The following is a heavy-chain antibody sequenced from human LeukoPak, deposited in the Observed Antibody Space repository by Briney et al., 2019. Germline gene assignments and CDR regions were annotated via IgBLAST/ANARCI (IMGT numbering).Heavy chain of an antibody. CDR1: GDSVSSNSAA. CDR2: TYYRSKWYN. V-gene: IGHV6-1*01. D-gene: IGHD1-7*01. Sequence: SQTLSLTCAIFGDSVSSNSAAWNWIRRSPSRGLEWLGRTYYRSKWYNDYAVSMKGRISISPDTSKNQLSLQMSSVTPEDTAVYYCAREGHNWNYDCFDSWGQGILVTVSS. J-gene: IGHJ4*02. CDR3: AREGHNWNYDCFDS.